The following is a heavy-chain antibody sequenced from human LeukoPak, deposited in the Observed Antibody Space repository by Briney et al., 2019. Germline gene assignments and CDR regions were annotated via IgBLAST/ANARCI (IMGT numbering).Heavy chain of an antibody. CDR1: GFTFSSYW. CDR2: INTDGSST. D-gene: IGHD5-12*01. CDR3: VSDYEYFDY. J-gene: IGHJ4*02. Sequence: GGSLRLLCAASGFTFSSYWMHWVRQAPGKGLVWVSRINTDGSSTSYAYSVKGRFTISRDNAKNSLYLQMNSLRAEDTAVYYCVSDYEYFDYWGQGTLVTVSS. V-gene: IGHV3-74*01.